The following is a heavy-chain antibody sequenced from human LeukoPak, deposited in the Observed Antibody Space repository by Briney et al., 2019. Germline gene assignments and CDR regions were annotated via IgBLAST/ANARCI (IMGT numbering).Heavy chain of an antibody. CDR2: IYHNGRT. CDR1: GFTFGDYA. V-gene: IGHV4-34*01. CDR3: ARDQGRTFYDILTGYPASYAFDI. J-gene: IGHJ3*02. Sequence: GSLRLSCTASGFTFGDYAMSWVRQTPGKGLEWIGEIYHNGRTKYNPSLKSRVTILVDKSRNQFSLNLNSVTAADTAVYYCARDQGRTFYDILTGYPASYAFDIWGQGTMVTVSS. D-gene: IGHD3-9*01.